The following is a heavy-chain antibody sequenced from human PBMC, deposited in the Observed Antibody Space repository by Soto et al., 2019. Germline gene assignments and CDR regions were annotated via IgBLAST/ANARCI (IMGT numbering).Heavy chain of an antibody. Sequence: QVQLVQSGAEVKKPGSSVKVSCTASGGPFSSYAINWVRQAPGQGLELMGVITPMFGAPHYAQNFKGRITITADKSTNMASMELSSLTSGDTAVYFCARVSTGRWFDPWGQGTLVTVSS. J-gene: IGHJ5*02. CDR2: ITPMFGAP. CDR3: ARVSTGRWFDP. V-gene: IGHV1-69*06. CDR1: GGPFSSYA.